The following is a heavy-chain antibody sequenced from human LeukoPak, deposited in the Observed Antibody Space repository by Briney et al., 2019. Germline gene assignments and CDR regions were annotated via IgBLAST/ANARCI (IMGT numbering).Heavy chain of an antibody. CDR1: GFTFSSYE. D-gene: IGHD6-19*01. Sequence: TGGSLRLSCAASGFTFSSYEMNWVHQAPGKGLEWVSYISSSGSTIYYADPVKGRFTISRDNAKNSLYLQMNSLRAEDTAVYYCAREAEVAGTFDYWGQGTLVTVSS. V-gene: IGHV3-48*03. CDR2: ISSSGSTI. CDR3: AREAEVAGTFDY. J-gene: IGHJ4*02.